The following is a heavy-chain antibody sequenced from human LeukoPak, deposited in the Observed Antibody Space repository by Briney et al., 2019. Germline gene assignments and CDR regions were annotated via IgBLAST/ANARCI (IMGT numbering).Heavy chain of an antibody. V-gene: IGHV3-23*01. J-gene: IGHJ4*02. CDR2: IRGSGGTP. D-gene: IGHD5-12*01. CDR1: GFTFSNYA. CDR3: AKAVGYSGYQSFDY. Sequence: GGSLRLSCAASGFTFSNYAMAWVRQAPGKGLEWVSGIRGSGGTPYYADSVKGRFTISRDNSKNTLYLQMNSLRAEDTAAYYCAKAVGYSGYQSFDYWGQGTLVTISS.